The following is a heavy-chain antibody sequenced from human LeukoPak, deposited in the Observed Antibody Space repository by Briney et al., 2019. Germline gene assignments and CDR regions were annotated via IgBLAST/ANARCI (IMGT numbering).Heavy chain of an antibody. CDR1: GFTFSSYG. CDR2: IWYDGSNK. D-gene: IGHD6-19*01. J-gene: IGHJ4*02. V-gene: IGHV3-33*01. Sequence: GRSLRPSCAASGFTFSSYGMHWVRQAPGKGLEWVAVIWYDGSNKYYADSVKGRFTISRDNSKNTLYLQMNSLRAEDTAVYYCARDFYEQWLVRYYFDYWGQGTLVTVSS. CDR3: ARDFYEQWLVRYYFDY.